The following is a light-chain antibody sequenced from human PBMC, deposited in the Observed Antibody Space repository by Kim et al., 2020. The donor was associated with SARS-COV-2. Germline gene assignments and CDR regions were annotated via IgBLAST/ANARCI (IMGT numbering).Light chain of an antibody. J-gene: IGKJ1*01. Sequence: PSSISCMYSQSLVYSDGHTYLTWFHQRPGQSPRRLVYKVSSRDSGVPDRFSGSGSGTDFTLKISRVEAEDVGIYYCMQGTHWPPTFGQGTKVDIK. CDR1: QSLVYSDGHTY. CDR2: KVS. CDR3: MQGTHWPPT. V-gene: IGKV2-30*01.